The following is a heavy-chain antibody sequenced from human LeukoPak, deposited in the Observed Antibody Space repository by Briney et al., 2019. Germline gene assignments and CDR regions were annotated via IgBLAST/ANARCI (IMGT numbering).Heavy chain of an antibody. CDR3: ARGFVPAGMARYHYMDV. J-gene: IGHJ6*03. CDR1: GDSISSYY. D-gene: IGHD2-2*01. V-gene: IGHV4-4*07. Sequence: SETLSLTCTVSGDSISSYYWSWIRQPAGQGLEWIGRIYTDGSTSYNPSLKSRVTVSVDTSKNQFSLKLSSVTAADTAVYYCARGFVPAGMARYHYMDVWGKGTTVTVSS. CDR2: IYTDGST.